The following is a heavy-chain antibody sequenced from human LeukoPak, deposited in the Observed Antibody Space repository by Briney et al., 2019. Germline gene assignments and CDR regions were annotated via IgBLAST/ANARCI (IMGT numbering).Heavy chain of an antibody. D-gene: IGHD2-8*01. CDR1: GGSTSSYY. Sequence: KTSETLSLTCTVSGGSTSSYYWSWIRQPPGKGLEWIGYIYYSGSTNYNPSLKSRVTISVDTSKNQFSLKLSSVTAADTAVYYCARGGYCTNGVCYSSDWFDPWGQGTLVTVSS. J-gene: IGHJ5*02. CDR2: IYYSGST. CDR3: ARGGYCTNGVCYSSDWFDP. V-gene: IGHV4-59*01.